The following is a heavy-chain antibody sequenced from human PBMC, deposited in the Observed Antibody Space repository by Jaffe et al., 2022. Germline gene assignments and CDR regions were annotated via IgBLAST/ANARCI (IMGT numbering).Heavy chain of an antibody. CDR2: INSDGSST. D-gene: IGHD4-17*01. Sequence: EVQLVESGGGLVQPGGSLRLSCAASGFTFSSYWMHWVRQAPGKGLVWVSRINSDGSSTSYADSVKGRFTISRDNAKNTLYLQMNSLRAEDTAVYYCARESTYYGDYVKYFDYWGQGTLVTVSS. J-gene: IGHJ4*02. CDR1: GFTFSSYW. CDR3: ARESTYYGDYVKYFDY. V-gene: IGHV3-74*01.